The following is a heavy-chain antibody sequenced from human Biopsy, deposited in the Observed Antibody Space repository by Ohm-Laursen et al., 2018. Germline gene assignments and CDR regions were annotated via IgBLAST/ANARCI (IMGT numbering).Heavy chain of an antibody. J-gene: IGHJ2*01. V-gene: IGHV4-59*08. CDR1: GDTISTYY. CDR3: ARNRVDVVKVTTIGWNFDL. Sequence: SETLSLTFIVSGDTISTYYWNWIRQTPGKGLEWIGYIHYTGHIRINPSLNSRATISVDTSKDQFSLKLSSLTAADTAIYYCARNRVDVVKVTTIGWNFDLWGRGTLVTVS. CDR2: IHYTGHI. D-gene: IGHD5-12*01.